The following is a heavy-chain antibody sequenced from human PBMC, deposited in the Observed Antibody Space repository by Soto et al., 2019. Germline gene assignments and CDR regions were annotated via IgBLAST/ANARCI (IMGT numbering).Heavy chain of an antibody. Sequence: SVKVSCKASGFTFTSSAVQWVRQARGQRLEWIGWIVVGSGNTNYAQKFQEGVTITRDMSTSTAYMELSSLRSEDTAVYYCAADPFDIVAGPAYYGMDVWGQGTTVTVSS. CDR3: AADPFDIVAGPAYYGMDV. V-gene: IGHV1-58*01. D-gene: IGHD6-13*01. J-gene: IGHJ6*02. CDR2: IVVGSGNT. CDR1: GFTFTSSA.